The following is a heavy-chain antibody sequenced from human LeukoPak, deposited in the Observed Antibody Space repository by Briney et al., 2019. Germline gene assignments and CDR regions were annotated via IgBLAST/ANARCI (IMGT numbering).Heavy chain of an antibody. CDR2: IRYDGSNK. D-gene: IGHD2-2*01. CDR1: GFTYSSYG. Sequence: GGSLRLSCAASGFTYSSYGIHWVRQAPAKGLEWVAFIRYDGSNKYYADSVKGRFTISRGNSKNTLYLQMNSLRAEDTAVYYCAKAIVVVPAAPMDYWGQGTLVTVSS. V-gene: IGHV3-30*02. CDR3: AKAIVVVPAAPMDY. J-gene: IGHJ4*02.